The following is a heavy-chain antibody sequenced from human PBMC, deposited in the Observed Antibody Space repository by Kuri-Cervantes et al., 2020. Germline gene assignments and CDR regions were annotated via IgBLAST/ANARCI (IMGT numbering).Heavy chain of an antibody. CDR2: ISTYNGDT. CDR3: AREGAAARYFDY. J-gene: IGHJ4*02. D-gene: IGHD6-13*01. V-gene: IGHV1-18*04. CDR1: GYTFTGYY. Sequence: ASVKVSCKASGYTFTGYYMHWVRQAPGQGLEWMGWISTYNGDTNYAQKLQGRVTITTDESTSTAYMELSSLRSEDTAVYYCAREGAAARYFDYWGQGTLVTVSS.